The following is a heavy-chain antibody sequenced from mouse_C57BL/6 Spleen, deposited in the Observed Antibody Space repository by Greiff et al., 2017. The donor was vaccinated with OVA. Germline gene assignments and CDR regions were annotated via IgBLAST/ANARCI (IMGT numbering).Heavy chain of an antibody. CDR1: GFPFSSYT. J-gene: IGHJ3*01. CDR3: ASPGFAY. Sequence: DVMLVESGGGLVKPGGSLKLSCAASGFPFSSYTMSWFRQTPEKRLEWVATISGGGGNTYYPDSVKGRFTISRDNAKNTLYLQMSSLRSEDTALYYCASPGFAYWGQGTLVTVSA. V-gene: IGHV5-9*01. CDR2: ISGGGGNT.